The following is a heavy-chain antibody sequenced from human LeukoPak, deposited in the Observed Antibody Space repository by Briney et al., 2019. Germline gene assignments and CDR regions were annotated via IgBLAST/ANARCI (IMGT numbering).Heavy chain of an antibody. CDR2: MNPNSGNT. D-gene: IGHD3-10*01. Sequence: ASVKVSCKASGYTFTSYDINWVRQATGQGLEWMGWMNPNSGNTGYAQKFQGRVTITRDTSASTAYMELSSLRSEDMAVYYCARGGFGTRNWFDPWGQGTLVTVSS. J-gene: IGHJ5*02. CDR3: ARGGFGTRNWFDP. CDR1: GYTFTSYD. V-gene: IGHV1-8*03.